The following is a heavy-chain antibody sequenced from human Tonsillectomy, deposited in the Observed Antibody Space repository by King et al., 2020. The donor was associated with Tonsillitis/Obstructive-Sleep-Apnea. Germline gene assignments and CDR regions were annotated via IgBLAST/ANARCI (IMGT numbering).Heavy chain of an antibody. CDR2: IFSNDEK. J-gene: IGHJ3*02. CDR3: ARTAKYSGYDDAFDI. Sequence: TLKESGPVLVKPPETLTLTCTVSGFSLSNARMGVSWIRQPPGKALEWLAHIFSNDEKSYSTSLKSRLTISKDTSKSQVVLTMTNMGPVDTATYYCARTAKYSGYDDAFDIWGQGTMVTVSP. D-gene: IGHD5-12*01. V-gene: IGHV2-26*01. CDR1: GFSLSNARMG.